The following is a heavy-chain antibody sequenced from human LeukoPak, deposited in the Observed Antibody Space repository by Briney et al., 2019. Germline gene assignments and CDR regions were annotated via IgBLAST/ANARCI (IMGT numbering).Heavy chain of an antibody. Sequence: SETLSLTCTVSGGSISSSSYYWGWIRQPPGKGLEWIGRIYYSGSTYYNPSLKSRVTISVDTSKNQFSLKLSSVTAADTAVYYCARDLSGYDSGRSAFDYWGQGTLVTVSS. CDR1: GGSISSSSYY. CDR2: IYYSGST. J-gene: IGHJ4*02. CDR3: ARDLSGYDSGRSAFDY. V-gene: IGHV4-39*07. D-gene: IGHD5-12*01.